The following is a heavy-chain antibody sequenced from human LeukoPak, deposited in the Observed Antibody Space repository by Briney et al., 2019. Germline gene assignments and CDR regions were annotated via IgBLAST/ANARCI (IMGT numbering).Heavy chain of an antibody. CDR1: GFTFEDYW. CDR3: ARGGTSGYSSTRHFWGGNYYFDY. V-gene: IGHV3-7*01. J-gene: IGHJ4*02. CDR2: INQDGREK. D-gene: IGHD2-2*01. Sequence: QTGGSLRLFCGPSGFTFEDYWMIGVPQARGQGLEWVANINQDGREKYYLDSAKGRFTISRDNARNSLYLQVNSLRAEDTAVYYCARGGTSGYSSTRHFWGGNYYFDYWGQGSLVTVSS.